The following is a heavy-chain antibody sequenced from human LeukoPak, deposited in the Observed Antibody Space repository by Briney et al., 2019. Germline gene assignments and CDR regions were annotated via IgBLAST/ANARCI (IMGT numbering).Heavy chain of an antibody. V-gene: IGHV4-38-2*02. CDR2: IYHSGST. CDR3: ARVYSGTHNWFDT. CDR1: GYSISSGYY. Sequence: SETLSLTCTVSGYSISSGYYWGWIRQPPGKGLEWIGSIYHSGSTYYNPSLKSRVTISVDTSKNQFSLKLSSVTAADTARYYCARVYSGTHNWFDTWGQGIQVTVSS. J-gene: IGHJ5*02. D-gene: IGHD6-13*01.